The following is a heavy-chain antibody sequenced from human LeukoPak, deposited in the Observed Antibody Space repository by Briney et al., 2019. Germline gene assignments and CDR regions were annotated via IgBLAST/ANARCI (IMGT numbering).Heavy chain of an antibody. V-gene: IGHV3-21*01. Sequence: GGSLRLSCAASGFTFSSYGMHWVRQAPGKGLEWVSSISSSSSYIYYADSVKGRFTISRDNAKNSLYLQMNSLRAEDTAVYYCARLGFNWFDPWGQGTLVTVSS. D-gene: IGHD6-25*01. CDR3: ARLGFNWFDP. J-gene: IGHJ5*02. CDR2: ISSSSSYI. CDR1: GFTFSSYG.